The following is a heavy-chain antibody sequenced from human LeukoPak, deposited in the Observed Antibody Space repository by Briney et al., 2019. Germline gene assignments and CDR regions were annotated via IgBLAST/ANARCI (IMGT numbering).Heavy chain of an antibody. Sequence: SETLSLTCTDSGGSISSYYWGWIRQPPGKGLEWIGSIYYSGSTYYNPSLKSRVTISVDTSKNQFSLKLSSVTAADTAVYYCARVRSPYYDYVWGSYRYFDYWGQGTLVTVSS. J-gene: IGHJ4*02. CDR1: GGSISSYY. V-gene: IGHV4-39*07. D-gene: IGHD3-16*02. CDR2: IYYSGST. CDR3: ARVRSPYYDYVWGSYRYFDY.